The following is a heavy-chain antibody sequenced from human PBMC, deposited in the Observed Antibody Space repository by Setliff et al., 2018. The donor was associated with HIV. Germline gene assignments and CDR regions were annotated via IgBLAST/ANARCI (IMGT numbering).Heavy chain of an antibody. CDR1: GGSISSYY. D-gene: IGHD2-15*01. CDR3: ARQGSWLDS. Sequence: SETLSLTCTVSGGSISSYYWSWIRQPPGEGLEWIGYSHNNGNTHYNPSLKSRVTISVDTSKNHVSLGLNSVTAADTAVYYCARQGSWLDSWGQGTLVTVSS. V-gene: IGHV4-59*08. CDR2: SHNNGNT. J-gene: IGHJ5*01.